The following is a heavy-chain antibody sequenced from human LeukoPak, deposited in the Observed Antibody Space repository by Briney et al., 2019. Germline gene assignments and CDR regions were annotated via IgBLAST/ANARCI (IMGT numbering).Heavy chain of an antibody. CDR3: ARLDYGDYSSGEDFDI. V-gene: IGHV4-39*01. CDR2: IYHTGSA. D-gene: IGHD4-17*01. Sequence: SETLSLTCTVSGGSISSNSYYWGWIRQPPGKGLEWIGSIYHTGSAYYSPSLKSRVTISVDTSKNQFSLKVTSVTAADTAVFYCARLDYGDYSSGEDFDIWGQGTMVNVSS. CDR1: GGSISSNSYY. J-gene: IGHJ3*02.